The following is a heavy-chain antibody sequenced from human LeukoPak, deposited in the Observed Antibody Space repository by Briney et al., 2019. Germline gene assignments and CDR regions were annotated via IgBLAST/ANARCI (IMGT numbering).Heavy chain of an antibody. J-gene: IGHJ4*02. V-gene: IGHV4-34*01. D-gene: IGHD6-19*01. CDR3: ARGSKWLDY. CDR2: INHSGST. CDR1: GGSFSGYY. Sequence: SETLSLTCAVCGGSFSGYYWSWIRQPPGKGLEWIGEINHSGSTNYNPSLKSRVTISVDTSKNQFSLKLSSVTAADTAVYYCARGSKWLDYWGQGTLVTVSS.